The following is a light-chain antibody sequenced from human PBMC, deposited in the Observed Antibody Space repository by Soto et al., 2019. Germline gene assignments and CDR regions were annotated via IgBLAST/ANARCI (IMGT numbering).Light chain of an antibody. Sequence: EIVLTQSPGTLSLSPGERATLSCRASQSVSSTYLAWYQQNPGQAPRLLIYGASSKATGIPDRFSGSGSATDFTLTISRLEPEDIAVYFCQQYGSSSYTFGQGTKLESK. J-gene: IGKJ2*01. V-gene: IGKV3-20*01. CDR3: QQYGSSSYT. CDR2: GAS. CDR1: QSVSSTY.